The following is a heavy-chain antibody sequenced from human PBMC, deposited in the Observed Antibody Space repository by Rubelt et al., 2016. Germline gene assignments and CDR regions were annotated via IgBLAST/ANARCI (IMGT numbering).Heavy chain of an antibody. V-gene: IGHV1-2*06. CDR2: INPNSGGT. D-gene: IGHD6-19*01. J-gene: IGHJ4*02. Sequence: QVQLVQSGAEVKKPGASVKVSCKASGYTFTGYYMHWVRQAPGQGLEWVGRINPNSGGTNYAHKFQGRVTMTRDTSITTVYMELSRLRSGGTAVFYWARESSSGWYIDYWGQGTLVTVSS. CDR1: GYTFTGYY. CDR3: ARESSSGWYIDY.